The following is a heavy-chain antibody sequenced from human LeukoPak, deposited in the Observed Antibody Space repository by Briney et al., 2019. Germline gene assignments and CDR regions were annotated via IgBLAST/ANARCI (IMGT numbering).Heavy chain of an antibody. V-gene: IGHV3-7*01. CDR2: IKQDGSES. CDR3: ARLQYSFLYGSGSYGVDY. Sequence: PGGSLRLSCAASGFTFSSYWMSWVRQAPGKGLEWVANIKQDGSESYYVDSVKGRFTISRDNAKNSLYLQMNSLRAEDTAVYYCARLQYSFLYGSGSYGVDYWGQGTLVTVSP. D-gene: IGHD3-10*01. CDR1: GFTFSSYW. J-gene: IGHJ4*02.